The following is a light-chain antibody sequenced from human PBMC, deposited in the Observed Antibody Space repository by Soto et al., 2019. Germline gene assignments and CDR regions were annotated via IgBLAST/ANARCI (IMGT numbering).Light chain of an antibody. J-gene: IGKJ1*01. CDR3: QQYYSYPRP. V-gene: IGKV1-8*01. CDR1: QGISSY. CDR2: AAS. Sequence: AIRMTQSPSSFSASTGERVTITCRASQGISSYLAWYQQKPGKAPKLLIYAASTLQSGVPSRFSGSGSGTDFTLTISCLQSEDFATYYCQQYYSYPRPVGQGTKVDSK.